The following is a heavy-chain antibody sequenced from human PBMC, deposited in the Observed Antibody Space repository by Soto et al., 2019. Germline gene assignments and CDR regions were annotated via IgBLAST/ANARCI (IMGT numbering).Heavy chain of an antibody. CDR2: IIPLFGTA. CDR1: GGTFNRYA. D-gene: IGHD3-22*01. J-gene: IGHJ4*02. Sequence: QVQLVQSGAEVKEPGSSVKVSCRASGGTFNRYAINWVRQAPGQGPEWMGGIIPLFGTANYAQKFQGRVTITADDSTCTAYMELRSVRAEDTAVYYCARDGTLYDNTVYYYLYWGQGTLVTVSS. V-gene: IGHV1-69*01. CDR3: ARDGTLYDNTVYYYLY.